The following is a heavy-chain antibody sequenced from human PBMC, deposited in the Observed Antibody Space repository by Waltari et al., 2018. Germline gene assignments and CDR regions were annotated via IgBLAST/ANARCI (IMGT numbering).Heavy chain of an antibody. CDR3: ANNPGTTVTPGGY. Sequence: EVQLLESGGGLVQPGGSLRLSCAASGFTFSSYAMSWVRQAPGKGLEWVSAISGSGGSTYYADSVKVRFTISRDNSKNTLYLQMNSLRAEDTAVYYCANNPGTTVTPGGYWGQGTLVTVSS. D-gene: IGHD4-4*01. V-gene: IGHV3-23*01. CDR1: GFTFSSYA. CDR2: ISGSGGST. J-gene: IGHJ4*02.